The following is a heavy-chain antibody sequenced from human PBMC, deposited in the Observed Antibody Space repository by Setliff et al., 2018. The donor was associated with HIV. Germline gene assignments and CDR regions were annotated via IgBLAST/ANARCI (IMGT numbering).Heavy chain of an antibody. D-gene: IGHD1-26*01. Sequence: SETLSLTCTVSGGSISSGTYYWSWIRQPAGKGLEWIGHIYTSGTTNYNPSLKSRVTISLDTSKNQFSLKLSSVTAADTAVYYCARGGTSSNWFDPWGQGTLVTVSS. CDR3: ARGGTSSNWFDP. CDR1: GGSISSGTYY. CDR2: IYTSGTT. J-gene: IGHJ5*02. V-gene: IGHV4-61*09.